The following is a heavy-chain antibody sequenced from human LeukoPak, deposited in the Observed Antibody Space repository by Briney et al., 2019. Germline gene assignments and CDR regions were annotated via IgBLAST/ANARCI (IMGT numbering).Heavy chain of an antibody. V-gene: IGHV4-39*01. CDR1: GGSISSSSYY. J-gene: IGHJ5*02. D-gene: IGHD2-2*01. Sequence: LETLSLTCTVSGGSISSSSYYWGWIRQPPGKGLEWIGSIYYSGSTYYSPSLKSRVTISVDTSKNQFSLKLSSVTAADTAVYYCARLPGRSSPQSWFDPWGQGTLVTVSS. CDR2: IYYSGST. CDR3: ARLPGRSSPQSWFDP.